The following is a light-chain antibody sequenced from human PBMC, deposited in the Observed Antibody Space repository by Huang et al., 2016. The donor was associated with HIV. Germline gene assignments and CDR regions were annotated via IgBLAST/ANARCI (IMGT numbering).Light chain of an antibody. Sequence: DIQVTQSPSSLSASVGDRVTITCRASPTINTFLNWYQQKPGKAPKLLIYGASRLQSGVPSRFSGSGSGTDFTLTISSLQPEDVAIYSCQQSYSTTWTFGQGTKVEIK. CDR3: QQSYSTTWT. J-gene: IGKJ1*01. CDR1: PTINTF. CDR2: GAS. V-gene: IGKV1-39*01.